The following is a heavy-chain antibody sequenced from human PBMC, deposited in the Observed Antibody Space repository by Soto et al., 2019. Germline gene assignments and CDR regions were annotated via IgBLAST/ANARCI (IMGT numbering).Heavy chain of an antibody. CDR2: IYYSGST. Sequence: SETLSLTCTVSGGSISSYYWSWIRQPPGKGLEWIGHIYYSGSTNYNPSLKSRVTISVDTSKNQFSLKLSSVTAADTAVYYCARDNGYSYGYTLDHWGQGTLVTVSS. CDR3: ARDNGYSYGYTLDH. J-gene: IGHJ4*02. D-gene: IGHD5-18*01. V-gene: IGHV4-59*01. CDR1: GGSISSYY.